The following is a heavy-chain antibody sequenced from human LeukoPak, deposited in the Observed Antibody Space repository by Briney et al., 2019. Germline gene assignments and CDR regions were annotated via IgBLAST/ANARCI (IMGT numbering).Heavy chain of an antibody. CDR2: IIPIFGTA. D-gene: IGHD3-22*01. CDR1: GGTFNSYA. V-gene: IGHV1-69*13. Sequence: ASVKVSCKASGGTFNSYAISWVRQAPGQGLEWMGGIIPIFGTANYAQKFQGRVTITADESTSTAYMELSSLRSEDTAVYYCASVYYYDSSGYYIQLRLEYWGQGTLVTVSS. CDR3: ASVYYYDSSGYYIQLRLEY. J-gene: IGHJ4*02.